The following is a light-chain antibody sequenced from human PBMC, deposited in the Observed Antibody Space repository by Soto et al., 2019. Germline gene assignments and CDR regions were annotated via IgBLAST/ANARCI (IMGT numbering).Light chain of an antibody. CDR1: KLGDNY. V-gene: IGLV3-1*01. Sequence: SYELTQPPSVSVSPGQTATITYSGDKLGDNYACWYQQKPGRSPVLVIYQDTKRPSGIPERFSGSNSGNTATLTITGTQAMDEADYYCQAWGSSVVFGGGTKLTVL. CDR2: QDT. CDR3: QAWGSSVV. J-gene: IGLJ2*01.